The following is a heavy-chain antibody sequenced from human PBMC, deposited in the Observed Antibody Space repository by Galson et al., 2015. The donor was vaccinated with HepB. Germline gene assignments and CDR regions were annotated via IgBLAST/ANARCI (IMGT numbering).Heavy chain of an antibody. CDR2: INAGNGNT. Sequence: SVKVSCKASGYTFTSYAMHWVRQAPGQRLEWMGWINAGNGNTKYSQKFQGRVTITRDTSASTAYMELSSLRSEDTAVHYCARDIRLGESLGDWGQGTLVTVSS. CDR3: ARDIRLGESLGD. V-gene: IGHV1-3*01. J-gene: IGHJ4*02. CDR1: GYTFTSYA. D-gene: IGHD3-16*01.